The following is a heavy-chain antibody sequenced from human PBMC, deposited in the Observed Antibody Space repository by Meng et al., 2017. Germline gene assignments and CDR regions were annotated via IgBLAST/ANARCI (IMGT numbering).Heavy chain of an antibody. CDR1: GFTFSSYG. CDR2: ISGSGGNT. CDR3: AKGGGYSYGYVAS. V-gene: IGHV3-23*01. J-gene: IGHJ4*02. Sequence: GESLKISCVASGFTFSSYGMSWVRQAPGKGLEWVSAISGSGGNTYYADSVKGRFTISRDSSKNTLYLQMNSLRGEDTAVYHCAKGGGYSYGYVASWGQGTLVTVSS. D-gene: IGHD5-18*01.